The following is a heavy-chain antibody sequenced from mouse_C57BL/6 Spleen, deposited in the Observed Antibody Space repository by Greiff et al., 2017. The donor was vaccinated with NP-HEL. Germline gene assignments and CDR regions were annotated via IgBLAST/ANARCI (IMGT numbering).Heavy chain of an antibody. CDR3: ARYGYDGFDY. CDR1: GFTFTDYY. J-gene: IGHJ2*01. CDR2: IRNKANGYTT. V-gene: IGHV7-3*01. D-gene: IGHD2-2*01. Sequence: DVMLVESGGGLVQPGGSLSLSCAASGFTFTDYYMSWVRQPPGKALEWLGFIRNKANGYTTEYSASVKGRFTISRDNSQSILYLQMNALRAEDSATYYCARYGYDGFDYGGQGTTLTVSS.